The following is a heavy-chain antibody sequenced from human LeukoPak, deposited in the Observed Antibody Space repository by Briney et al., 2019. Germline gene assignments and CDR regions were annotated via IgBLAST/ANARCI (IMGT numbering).Heavy chain of an antibody. J-gene: IGHJ4*01. V-gene: IGHV3-53*03. CDR2: IYSGGNT. CDR1: GFTVSNNY. CDR3: ARAGFYSGWYVVDF. D-gene: IGHD6-19*01. Sequence: GGSLRLSCAASGFTVSNNYMSWVRQRPGKGLEWVSVIYSGGNTYYADSVRGRFTISRDNSQNTLYLQMNGLRVDDTALYFCARAGFYSGWYVVDFWGHGTLVTVSS.